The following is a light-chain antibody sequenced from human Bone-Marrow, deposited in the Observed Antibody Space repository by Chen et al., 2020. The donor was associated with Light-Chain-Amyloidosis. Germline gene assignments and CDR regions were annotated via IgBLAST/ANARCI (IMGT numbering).Light chain of an antibody. Sequence: DIRVTQSPSSLSASVGDRVTIACQASPDIISYFKWFQQKPGKAPRLLIYDATNLQTGVPSRFSWSGFGTDFTLTISTLQPEDGATYFCQQYDTLPSFGGGTRVEIK. J-gene: IGKJ4*01. CDR1: PDIISY. V-gene: IGKV1-33*01. CDR3: QQYDTLPS. CDR2: DAT.